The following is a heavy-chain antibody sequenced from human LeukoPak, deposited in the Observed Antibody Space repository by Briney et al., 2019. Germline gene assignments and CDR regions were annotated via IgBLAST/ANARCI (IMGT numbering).Heavy chain of an antibody. CDR3: ARHQYPGWAAAGISPFDY. CDR2: IYYSGST. CDR1: GGSISSYY. V-gene: IGHV4-59*08. J-gene: IGHJ4*02. Sequence: PSETLSLTCTVSGGSISSYYWSWIRQPPGKGLEWIGYIYYSGSTNYNPSHKSRVTISVDTSKNQFSLKLSSVTAADTAVYYCARHQYPGWAAAGISPFDYWGQGTLVTVSS. D-gene: IGHD6-13*01.